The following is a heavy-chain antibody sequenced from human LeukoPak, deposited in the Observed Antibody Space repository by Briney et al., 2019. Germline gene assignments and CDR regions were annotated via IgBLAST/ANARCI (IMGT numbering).Heavy chain of an antibody. J-gene: IGHJ4*02. CDR1: VYTGTGYY. CDR2: SNPKSGGT. D-gene: IGHD3-22*01. Sequence: SETLSCKCSVYTGTGYYMHWFRQAPGQGLEWMGWSNPKSGGTNYAQKYQARLTMTRDTSISTAYMELSRLRSDDTAVYYCARHTAYYYDSSGYSVDYWGQGTLVTVSS. CDR3: ARHTAYYYDSSGYSVDY. V-gene: IGHV1-2*02.